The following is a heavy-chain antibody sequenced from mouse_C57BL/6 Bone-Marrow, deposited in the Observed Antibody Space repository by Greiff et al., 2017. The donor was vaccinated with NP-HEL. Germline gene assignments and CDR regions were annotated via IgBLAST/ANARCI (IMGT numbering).Heavy chain of an antibody. CDR2: ISYSGST. CDR1: GYSITSDY. J-gene: IGHJ1*03. D-gene: IGHD1-1*01. Sequence: EVQLQQSGPGLAKPSQTLSLTCSVTGYSITSDYWNWIRKFPGNKLEYMGYISYSGSTYYNPSLKSRISITRDTSKNQYYLQLNSVTTEDTATYYCARSPHYYGSSHWYFDVWGTGTTVTVSS. V-gene: IGHV3-8*01. CDR3: ARSPHYYGSSHWYFDV.